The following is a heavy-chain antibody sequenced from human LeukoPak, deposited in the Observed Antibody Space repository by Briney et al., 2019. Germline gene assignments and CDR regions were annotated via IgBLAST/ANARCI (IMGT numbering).Heavy chain of an antibody. D-gene: IGHD4-17*01. CDR2: INHSGST. CDR3: ARATVTTVLGQ. CDR1: GGSFSGYY. V-gene: IGHV4-34*01. Sequence: SETLSLTCAVYGGSFSGYYWSWIRQPPGKGLEWIGEINHSGSTNYNPSLKSRVTISADTSKNQFSLKLSSVTAADTAVYYCARATVTTVLGQWGQGTLVTVSS. J-gene: IGHJ4*02.